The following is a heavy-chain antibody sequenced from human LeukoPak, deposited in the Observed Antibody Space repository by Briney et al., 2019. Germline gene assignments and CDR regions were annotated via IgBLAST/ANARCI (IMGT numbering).Heavy chain of an antibody. CDR1: GFTFSSYG. V-gene: IGHV3-30*03. CDR3: ATPDDYGDYVAFDY. CDR2: ISYDGSNK. D-gene: IGHD4-17*01. J-gene: IGHJ4*02. Sequence: PGGSLRLSCAASGFTFSSYGMHWVRQAPGKGLEWVAVISYDGSNKYYADSVKGRFTISRDNSKNTLYLQMNSLRAEDTAVYYCATPDDYGDYVAFDYWGQGTLVTVSS.